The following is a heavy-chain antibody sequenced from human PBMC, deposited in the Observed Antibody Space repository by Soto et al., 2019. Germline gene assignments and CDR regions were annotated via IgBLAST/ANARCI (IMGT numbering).Heavy chain of an antibody. CDR2: IYSAGST. J-gene: IGHJ4*02. CDR1: GVTFRNYC. Sequence: PGGSLRLSRAASGVTFRNYCMHWVRPAQGKGLEWVSVIYSAGSTYYADSVKGRFTTSRDNSKNRLYLQMNSLRAEDTALYYCSNNLRGYRGYGGFDHWGQGTLVTAPQ. CDR3: SNNLRGYRGYGGFDH. D-gene: IGHD5-12*01. V-gene: IGHV3-53*01.